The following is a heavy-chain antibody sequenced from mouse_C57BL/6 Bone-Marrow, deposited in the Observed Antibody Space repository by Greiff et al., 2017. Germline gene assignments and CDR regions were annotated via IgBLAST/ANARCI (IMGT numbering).Heavy chain of an antibody. V-gene: IGHV1-54*01. CDR1: GYAFTNYL. J-gene: IGHJ1*03. Sequence: QVQLQQSGAELVRPGTSVKVSCKASGYAFTNYLIEWVKQRPGQGLEWIGVINPGSGGTNYNEKFKGKATLTADKSSSTAYMQLSSLTSEDSAVYFCARRRRTYYSNSWYFDVWGTGTTVTVSS. CDR2: INPGSGGT. CDR3: ARRRRTYYSNSWYFDV. D-gene: IGHD2-5*01.